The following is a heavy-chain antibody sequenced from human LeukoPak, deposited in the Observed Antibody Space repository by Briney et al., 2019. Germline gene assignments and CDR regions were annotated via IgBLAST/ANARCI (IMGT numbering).Heavy chain of an antibody. Sequence: GGSLRLSCAASGFTVSRNYMSWVRQAPGKGLEWVSAIYSDESTYYADSVKGRFTISRGNSKNTLYLQMNSLRAEDTAVYYCAKDQYGEAFDIWGPGTMVTVSS. V-gene: IGHV3-66*01. CDR3: AKDQYGEAFDI. D-gene: IGHD4-17*01. CDR2: IYSDEST. CDR1: GFTVSRNY. J-gene: IGHJ3*02.